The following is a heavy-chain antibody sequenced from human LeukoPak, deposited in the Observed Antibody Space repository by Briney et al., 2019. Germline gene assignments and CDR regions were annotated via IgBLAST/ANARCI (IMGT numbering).Heavy chain of an antibody. CDR2: IYYSGST. Sequence: SETLSLTCTVSGYSISSGYYWGWIRQPPGKGLEWIGSIYYSGSTYYNSSLKSRLTISVDTSKSQFSLKLSSVTAADTAVYYCASDSSGYSLFDPWGQGTLVTVSS. J-gene: IGHJ5*02. D-gene: IGHD3-22*01. CDR3: ASDSSGYSLFDP. CDR1: GYSISSGYY. V-gene: IGHV4-38-2*02.